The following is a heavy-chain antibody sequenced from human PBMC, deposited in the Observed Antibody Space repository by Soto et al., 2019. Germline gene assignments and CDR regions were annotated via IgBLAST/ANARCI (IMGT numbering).Heavy chain of an antibody. CDR2: AYYSGTT. Sequence: PSETLSLTCAVSGASFSGTYWSWIRQPPGKGLEWIGYAYYSGTTVYNPSLKSRVSISVDTSQKHVSLRLNSVTAADTAVYYCAVCSALTQDYFHSWGHGTLVTVSS. D-gene: IGHD2-15*01. CDR3: AVCSALTQDYFHS. V-gene: IGHV4-59*13. CDR1: GASFSGTY. J-gene: IGHJ4*01.